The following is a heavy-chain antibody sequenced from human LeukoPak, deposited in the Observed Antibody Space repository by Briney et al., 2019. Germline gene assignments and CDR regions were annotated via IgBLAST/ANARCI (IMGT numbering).Heavy chain of an antibody. CDR2: ISYDGSNK. V-gene: IGHV3-30*04. CDR3: ASGRGNKYSSSWYFDY. Sequence: GWSLRLSCAASGFTFSSYAMHWVRQAPGKGLEWVAVISYDGSNKYYADSVKGRFTISRDNSKNTLYLQMNSLRAEDTAVYYCASGRGNKYSSSWYFDYWGQGTLVTVSS. D-gene: IGHD6-13*01. J-gene: IGHJ4*02. CDR1: GFTFSSYA.